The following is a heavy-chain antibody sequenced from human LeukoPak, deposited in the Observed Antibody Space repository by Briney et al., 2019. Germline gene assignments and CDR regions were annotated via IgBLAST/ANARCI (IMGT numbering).Heavy chain of an antibody. Sequence: SETLSLTCTVSGGSISSYYWSWIRQPPGKGLEWIGYIYYSGSTNYNPSLKSRVTISVDTSKNQFSLKLSSVTAADTAVYYCASSLRKRFLEPWDNWFDPWGQGALVTVSS. V-gene: IGHV4-59*01. CDR3: ASSLRKRFLEPWDNWFDP. D-gene: IGHD3-3*01. J-gene: IGHJ5*02. CDR2: IYYSGST. CDR1: GGSISSYY.